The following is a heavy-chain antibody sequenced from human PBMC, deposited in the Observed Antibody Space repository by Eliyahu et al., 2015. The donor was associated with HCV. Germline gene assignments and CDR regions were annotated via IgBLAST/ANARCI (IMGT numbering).Heavy chain of an antibody. V-gene: IGHV3-15*01. CDR2: IKSKTDGGTT. D-gene: IGHD3-9*01. CDR1: GFTFSNAW. Sequence: EVQLVESGGGLVKPGGSLRLSCAASGFTFSNAWMSWVRQAPGKGLEWVGRIKSKTDGGTTDYAAPVKGRFTISRDDSKNTLYLQMNSLKTEDTAVYYCTTPDYDILTGPYAFDIWGQGTMVTVSS. CDR3: TTPDYDILTGPYAFDI. J-gene: IGHJ3*02.